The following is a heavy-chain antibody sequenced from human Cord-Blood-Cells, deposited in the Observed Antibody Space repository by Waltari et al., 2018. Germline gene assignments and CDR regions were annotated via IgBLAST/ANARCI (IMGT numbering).Heavy chain of an antibody. CDR1: GFTVSSNY. CDR3: ARLDSSSWSHFDY. V-gene: IGHV3-53*01. Sequence: EVQLVESGGGLIQPGGSLRLSCAASGFTVSSNYMSWVRQAPGKGLELVSVIYGGGSTYYADSVKGRFTISIDNSKNTLYLQMNSLRAEDTAVYYCARLDSSSWSHFDYWGQGTLVTVSS. CDR2: IYGGGST. D-gene: IGHD6-13*01. J-gene: IGHJ4*02.